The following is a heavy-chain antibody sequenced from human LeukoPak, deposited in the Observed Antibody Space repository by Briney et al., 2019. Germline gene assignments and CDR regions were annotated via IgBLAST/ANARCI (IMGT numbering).Heavy chain of an antibody. CDR2: ISYDGSNK. J-gene: IGHJ4*02. CDR3: AKDPYCGGGCSDVTDY. V-gene: IGHV3-30*18. Sequence: PGRSLRLSCAASGFTFSSYGMHWVRQAPGEGLEWVAVISYDGSNKYYADSVKGRFTISRDNSKNTLYLQMNSLRAEDTAVYYCAKDPYCGGGCSDVTDYWGQGTLVTVSS. CDR1: GFTFSSYG. D-gene: IGHD2-21*02.